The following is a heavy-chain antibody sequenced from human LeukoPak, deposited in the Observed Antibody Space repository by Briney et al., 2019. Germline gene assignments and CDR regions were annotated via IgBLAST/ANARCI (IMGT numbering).Heavy chain of an antibody. V-gene: IGHV4-61*02. CDR2: IYTSGST. J-gene: IGHJ5*02. Sequence: SETLSLTCTVSGGSISSGSYYWSWIRQPAGKGLEWIGRIYTSGSTNYNPSLKSRVTISVDTSKNQFSLKLSSVTAADTAVYYCARDGWDDYGSGSYTAWGQGTLVTVSS. D-gene: IGHD3-10*01. CDR3: ARDGWDDYGSGSYTA. CDR1: GGSISSGSYY.